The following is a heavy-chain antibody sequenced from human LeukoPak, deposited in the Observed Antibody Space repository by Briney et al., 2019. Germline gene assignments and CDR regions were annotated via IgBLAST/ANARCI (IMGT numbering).Heavy chain of an antibody. CDR3: ARLYSSSLGRVFDY. D-gene: IGHD6-13*01. J-gene: IGHJ4*02. V-gene: IGHV4-59*01. Sequence: PSETLSLTCTVSGGSISSYYWSWIRQPTGKGLEWIGYISYSGSTNYNPSLKSRVTISVDTSKNQFSLKLSSVTAADTAIYYCARLYSSSLGRVFDYWGQGTLVTVSS. CDR1: GGSISSYY. CDR2: ISYSGST.